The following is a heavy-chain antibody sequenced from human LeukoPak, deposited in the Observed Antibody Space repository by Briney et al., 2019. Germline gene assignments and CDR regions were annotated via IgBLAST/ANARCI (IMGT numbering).Heavy chain of an antibody. D-gene: IGHD4/OR15-4a*01. CDR3: ARRAGAYSHPYDY. CDR2: ISPSGDIT. CDR1: GFIFSSHG. Sequence: PGESLRLSCAASGFIFSSHGMNWVRQAPGKGLEWVSGISPSGDITYYADSVKGRFTISRDNSKNTLYLQMNSLRAEDTAVYYCARRAGAYSHPYDYWGQGTLVTVSS. J-gene: IGHJ4*02. V-gene: IGHV3-23*01.